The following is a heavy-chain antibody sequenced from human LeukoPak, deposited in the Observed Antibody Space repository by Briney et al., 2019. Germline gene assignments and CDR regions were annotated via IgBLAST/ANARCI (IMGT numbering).Heavy chain of an antibody. CDR3: ARDLRYSSGWYGPGWFDP. J-gene: IGHJ5*02. CDR2: ISAYYGKT. V-gene: IGHV1-18*01. Sequence: ASENVSFTGSVYTFTSCGIRWVRQPPGQGLGWMGWISAYYGKTNYTPKLQGRVTMTTDTSTSTAYMQLRSLISDDTAVYYCARDLRYSSGWYGPGWFDPWGQGTPVTVSS. CDR1: VYTFTSCG. D-gene: IGHD6-19*01.